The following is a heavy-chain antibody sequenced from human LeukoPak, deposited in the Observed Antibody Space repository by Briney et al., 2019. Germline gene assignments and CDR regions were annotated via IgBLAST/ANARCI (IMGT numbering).Heavy chain of an antibody. J-gene: IGHJ5*02. CDR2: INHSGST. CDR3: ARRWELLFRPGPHWSDP. D-gene: IGHD1-26*01. Sequence: SETLSLTCAVYGGSFSGYYWSWIRQPPGKGLEWIGEINHSGSTNYNPSLKSRVTISVDTSKNQFSLKLSSVTAADTAVYYCARRWELLFRPGPHWSDPWGQGTLVTVSS. CDR1: GGSFSGYY. V-gene: IGHV4-34*01.